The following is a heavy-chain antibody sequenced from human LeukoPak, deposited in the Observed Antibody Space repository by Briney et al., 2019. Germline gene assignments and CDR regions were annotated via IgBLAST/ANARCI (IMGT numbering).Heavy chain of an antibody. CDR3: ARVYCSSTSCYSWFDP. J-gene: IGHJ5*02. CDR1: GGSIISSSYN. V-gene: IGHV4-39*07. Sequence: SETLSLTCTVSGGSIISSSYNWGWIRQPPGKGLEWIGEINHSGSTNYNPSLKSRVTISVDTSKNQFSLKLSSVTAADTAVYYCARVYCSSTSCYSWFDPWGQGNLVTVSS. D-gene: IGHD2-2*01. CDR2: INHSGST.